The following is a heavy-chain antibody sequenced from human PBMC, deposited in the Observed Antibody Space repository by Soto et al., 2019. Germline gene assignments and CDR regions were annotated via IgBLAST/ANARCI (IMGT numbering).Heavy chain of an antibody. J-gene: IGHJ4*02. D-gene: IGHD5-12*01. Sequence: SQTLSLTCAISGDSVSSNSAAWNWIRQSPSRGLEWLGRTYYRSKWSIGYAGSVKSRITINPDTSKNQFSLQLSSVTAADTAVYYCARGMSGYDYIMDNWGQGTQVTVSS. CDR3: ARGMSGYDYIMDN. CDR2: TYYRSKWSI. CDR1: GDSVSSNSAA. V-gene: IGHV6-1*01.